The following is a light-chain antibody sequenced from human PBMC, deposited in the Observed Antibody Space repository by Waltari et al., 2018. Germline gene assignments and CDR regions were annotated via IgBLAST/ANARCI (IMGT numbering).Light chain of an antibody. CDR1: ETVTRH. V-gene: IGKV3D-15*01. CDR2: DVS. Sequence: EIVMTQSQAVLSVSPGQRATLSCRASETVTRHLAWYQQKPGQAPRPLIYDVSTRAAGIPARFSGSGSETEFTLTVTSLQSEDCAVYYCQQYYEWQTFGPGTKVEIK. J-gene: IGKJ1*01. CDR3: QQYYEWQT.